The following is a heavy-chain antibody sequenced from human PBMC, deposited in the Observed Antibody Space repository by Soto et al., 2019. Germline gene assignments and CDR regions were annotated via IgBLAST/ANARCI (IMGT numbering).Heavy chain of an antibody. CDR2: ISSDGSST. CDR3: ARESSGHSSYFDY. CDR1: GIAFSRYW. Sequence: GGSLRLSCAGSGIAFSRYWIHWVRQAPGKGLVWVSRISSDGSSTTYADSVKGRFTISRDNAKNTMYLQMNSLRAEDTAVYYCARESSGHSSYFDYWGQGTLVTVSS. D-gene: IGHD5-12*01. J-gene: IGHJ4*02. V-gene: IGHV3-74*01.